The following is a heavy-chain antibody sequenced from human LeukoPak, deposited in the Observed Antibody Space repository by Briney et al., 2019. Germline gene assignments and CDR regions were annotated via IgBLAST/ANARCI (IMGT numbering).Heavy chain of an antibody. CDR1: GGSISSYY. Sequence: SETLSLTCTVSGGSISSYYWSWIRQPPGKGLEWIGYIYYSGSTNYNPSLKSRVTISVDTSKNQFSLKLSSVTAADTAVYFCARVPNHYFYIDVWGKGTTVTVSS. J-gene: IGHJ6*03. CDR3: ARVPNHYFYIDV. CDR2: IYYSGST. V-gene: IGHV4-59*01.